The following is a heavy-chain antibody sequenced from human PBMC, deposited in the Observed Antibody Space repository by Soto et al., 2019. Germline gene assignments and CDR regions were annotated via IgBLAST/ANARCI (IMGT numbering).Heavy chain of an antibody. J-gene: IGHJ6*02. D-gene: IGHD1-1*01. V-gene: IGHV1-18*01. Sequence: GASVKVSCKASGYTFTNYGISWVRQAPGQGLEWMGWIRVSNGNTKYAQKFQDRVTMTTDTSTSTAYMELRSLRSDDTAVYRCARDALPWKDRIDDYFYGMDVWGQGTTVTVSS. CDR3: ARDALPWKDRIDDYFYGMDV. CDR1: GYTFTNYG. CDR2: IRVSNGNT.